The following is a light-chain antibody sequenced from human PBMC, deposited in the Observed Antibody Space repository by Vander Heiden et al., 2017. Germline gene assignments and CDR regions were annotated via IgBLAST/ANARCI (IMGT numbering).Light chain of an antibody. CDR2: RNN. CDR3: AAWDDSLSGGVV. V-gene: IGLV1-47*01. Sequence: QSVLTQPPSASGTPGQRVTISCSGRSSNIASTYVYWDRQLPGSAPKLLIYRNNQRPSGVPDRFSGSKSGTSASLAISGLRSEDEADYYCAAWDDSLSGGVVFGGGTKVTVL. CDR1: SSNIASTY. J-gene: IGLJ2*01.